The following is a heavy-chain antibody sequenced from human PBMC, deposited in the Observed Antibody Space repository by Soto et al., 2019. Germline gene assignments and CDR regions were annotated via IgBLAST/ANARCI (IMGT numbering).Heavy chain of an antibody. CDR1: GGTFSSYD. V-gene: IGHV1-69*01. D-gene: IGHD6-6*01. J-gene: IGHJ5*02. Sequence: QVQLVQSGAEVKKPGSSVKVSCKASGGTFSSYDISWVRQAPGQGLEWMGGIIPIFGTANYAQKFQGRVTITADESTSTAYMELSSLRSEDTAVYYCARDHPGIAARGFDPWGQGTLVTVSS. CDR2: IIPIFGTA. CDR3: ARDHPGIAARGFDP.